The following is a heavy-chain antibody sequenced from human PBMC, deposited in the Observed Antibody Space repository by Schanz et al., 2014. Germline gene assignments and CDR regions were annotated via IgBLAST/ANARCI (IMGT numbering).Heavy chain of an antibody. J-gene: IGHJ4*02. CDR2: LTGSGTTT. CDR3: AKDLAAVGVFDY. CDR1: GFTFSDYY. Sequence: EVQLLESGGTVVQPGGSLRLSCAASGFTFSDYYMAWIRQAPGKGLEWVSALTGSGTTTYYADSVKGRFTISRDNSKNTLDLQMNSLRAEDTAIYYCAKDLAAVGVFDYWGQGSLVTVSP. D-gene: IGHD6-13*01. V-gene: IGHV3-23*01.